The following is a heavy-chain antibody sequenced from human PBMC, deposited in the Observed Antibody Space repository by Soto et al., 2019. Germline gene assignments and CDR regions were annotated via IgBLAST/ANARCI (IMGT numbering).Heavy chain of an antibody. J-gene: IGHJ3*02. D-gene: IGHD2-15*01. V-gene: IGHV5-51*01. CDR2: FYPGDSTS. CDR3: ARIIGYCRNNDCSWTFDI. Sequence: SGESLKISCKTSGYSFISYWVAWVRQLPGKGLEWMGTFYPGDSTSTYSPSFQGQVTISVDKPISTAYLQLISLKASDTAMYYCARIIGYCRNNDCSWTFDIWGQGTMVTVSS. CDR1: GYSFISYW.